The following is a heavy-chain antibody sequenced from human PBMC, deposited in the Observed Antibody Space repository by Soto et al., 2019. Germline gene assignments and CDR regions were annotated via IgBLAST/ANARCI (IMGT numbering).Heavy chain of an antibody. CDR2: ISGSGDTT. Sequence: PGGSLRLSCAASGLSFGSYAMSWVRQAPGKGLEWVSAISGSGDTTYHADSVKGRFTISRDNSKNTLYLQMNSLRVEDSAVYYCARDMHAGFTHYFDPWGQGTLVTVSS. CDR3: ARDMHAGFTHYFDP. D-gene: IGHD1-26*01. J-gene: IGHJ5*02. CDR1: GLSFGSYA. V-gene: IGHV3-23*01.